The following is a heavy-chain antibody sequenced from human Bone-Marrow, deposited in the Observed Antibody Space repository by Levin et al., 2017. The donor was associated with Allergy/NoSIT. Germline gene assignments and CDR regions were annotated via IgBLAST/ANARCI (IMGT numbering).Heavy chain of an antibody. D-gene: IGHD2-21*02. CDR1: GYIFTYQY. CDR2: ITIYNGNT. CDR3: ARSALSGDPYHSDH. Sequence: SVKVSCKTSGYIFTYQYLHWIRQAPGQPLEWMGWITIYNGNTRYAQKFQDRVTITRHNSLIATYMELSPLTSDDTAIYYCARSALSGDPYHSDHWGQGALVTVPS. V-gene: IGHV1-45*02. J-gene: IGHJ4*02.